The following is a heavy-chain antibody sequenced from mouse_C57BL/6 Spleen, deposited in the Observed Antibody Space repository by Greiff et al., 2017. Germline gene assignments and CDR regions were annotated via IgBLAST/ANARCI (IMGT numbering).Heavy chain of an antibody. CDR3: ARKATVDYYYAMDY. D-gene: IGHD1-1*01. V-gene: IGHV5-17*01. CDR2: ISSGSSTI. J-gene: IGHJ4*01. Sequence: EVQVVESGGGLVKPGGSLKLSCAASGFTFSDYGMHWVRQAPEKGLEWVAYISSGSSTIYYADTVKGRFTISRDNAKNTLFLQMTSLRSEDTAMYYCARKATVDYYYAMDYWGQGTSDTVSS. CDR1: GFTFSDYG.